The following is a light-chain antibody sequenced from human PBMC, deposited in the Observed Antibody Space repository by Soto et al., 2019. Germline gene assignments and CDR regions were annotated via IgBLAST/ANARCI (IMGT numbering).Light chain of an antibody. CDR1: QSVNNY. CDR3: QQYGSSSWT. Sequence: IVLTQSPATLSLSPGERATLSCRASQSVNNYLAWYQQKPGQAPRLLIYDVFNRATGVPDRFSGSGSGTDFTLTISRLEPEDFAVYFCQQYGSSSWTFGQGTKVDIK. CDR2: DVF. J-gene: IGKJ1*01. V-gene: IGKV3-20*01.